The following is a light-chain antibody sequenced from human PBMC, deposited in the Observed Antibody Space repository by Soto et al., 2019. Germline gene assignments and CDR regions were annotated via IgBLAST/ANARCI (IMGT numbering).Light chain of an antibody. CDR3: QSYDISLRGFV. CDR1: SSNIGAGFD. Sequence: QAVVTQPPSVSGAPGQRVTISCTGSSSNIGAGFDVHWYQQIPGSAPKLLISRNNNRPSGVPDRISGSKSDTSASLAISGLQAEDEADYYCQSYDISLRGFVFGTGTKLTVL. V-gene: IGLV1-40*01. J-gene: IGLJ1*01. CDR2: RNN.